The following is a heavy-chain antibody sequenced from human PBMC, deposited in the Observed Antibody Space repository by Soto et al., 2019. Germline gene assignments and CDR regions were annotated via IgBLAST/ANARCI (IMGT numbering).Heavy chain of an antibody. CDR3: ARGLVTIAEAIRGYFLQ. J-gene: IGHJ1*01. D-gene: IGHD6-13*01. V-gene: IGHV1-3*01. CDR1: GNTVPNYA. CDR2: INGGNGNT. Sequence: ASVKVSCKASGNTVPNYAIHWVRQAPGQRLEWMGWINGGNGNTYYSEHFQGRVILTRDTSTSTVYLELSSLRSEDTAVFYCARGLVTIAEAIRGYFLQWGQGTLVTVSS.